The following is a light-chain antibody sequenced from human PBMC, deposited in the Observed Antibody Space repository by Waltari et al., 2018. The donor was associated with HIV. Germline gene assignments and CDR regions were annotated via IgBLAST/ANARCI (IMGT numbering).Light chain of an antibody. Sequence: QSALTQPPSASGSPGQSVTISCTGTSSDVGGYTFVSWYQQHPGKAPKLMIYEVTKRPSGVPDRFSGSKSGNTASLTVSGLQVEDEADYYCSSYAGSDNVYVFGTGTKVTVL. J-gene: IGLJ1*01. CDR1: SSDVGGYTF. V-gene: IGLV2-8*01. CDR3: SSYAGSDNVYV. CDR2: EVT.